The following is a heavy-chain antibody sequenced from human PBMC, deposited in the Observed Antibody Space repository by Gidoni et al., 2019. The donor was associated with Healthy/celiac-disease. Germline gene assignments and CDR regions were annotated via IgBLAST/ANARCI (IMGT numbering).Heavy chain of an antibody. J-gene: IGHJ6*02. Sequence: QVQLVQSGAEVKKPGSSVKVSCKVSGGTFSSYAISWVRQAPGQGLEWMGGIIPIFGPANYAQKFQGRVKITADESTSTAYMELSSLRSEDTAVYYCARDPYCSGGSCYSGVYYYGMDVWGQGTTVTVSS. V-gene: IGHV1-69*01. CDR1: GGTFSSYA. CDR3: ARDPYCSGGSCYSGVYYYGMDV. CDR2: IIPIFGPA. D-gene: IGHD2-15*01.